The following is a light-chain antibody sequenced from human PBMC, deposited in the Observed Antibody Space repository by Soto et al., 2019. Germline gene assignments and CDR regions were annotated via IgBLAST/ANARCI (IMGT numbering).Light chain of an antibody. CDR2: GAS. V-gene: IGKV3-20*01. CDR1: QSVSSSY. Sequence: EIVLTQSPGTLSLSPGERATLSCRASQSVSSSYLAWYQQKPGQAPRLLIYGASSRATGIPDRFSGSGPGTEFTLPITTLQSEDVAVYSCQQYHNWPPWTFGPGTKVHIK. J-gene: IGKJ1*01. CDR3: QQYHNWPPWT.